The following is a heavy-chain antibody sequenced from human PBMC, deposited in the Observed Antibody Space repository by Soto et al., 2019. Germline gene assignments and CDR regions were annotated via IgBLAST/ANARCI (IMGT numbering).Heavy chain of an antibody. CDR1: GFSVSSNF. D-gene: IGHD1-26*01. J-gene: IGHJ3*01. CDR3: ARDIYTGTHYTIRGVSFDL. CDR2: IYTGGNT. V-gene: IGHV3-66*01. Sequence: EVQLVESGGTLVQPGGSLRLSCAASGFSVSSNFMTWVRQAPGKGLEWVSVIYTGGNTYYAESVKGRFTISRDTSKNMLYLQMNSLRAEDTAVYYCARDIYTGTHYTIRGVSFDLWGQGTMVTVSS.